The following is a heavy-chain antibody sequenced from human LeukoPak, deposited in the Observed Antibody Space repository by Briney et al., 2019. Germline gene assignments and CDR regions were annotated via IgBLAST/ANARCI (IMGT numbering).Heavy chain of an antibody. D-gene: IGHD3-22*01. V-gene: IGHV1-69*13. Sequence: SVKVSCKASGGTFSSYAISWVRQAPGQGLEWMGGIIPIFGTANYAQKFQGRVTITADESTSTAYMELSSLRSEDTAVYYCAGPGYYYDSSGYAFDIWGQGTMVTVSS. CDR3: AGPGYYYDSSGYAFDI. J-gene: IGHJ3*02. CDR2: IIPIFGTA. CDR1: GGTFSSYA.